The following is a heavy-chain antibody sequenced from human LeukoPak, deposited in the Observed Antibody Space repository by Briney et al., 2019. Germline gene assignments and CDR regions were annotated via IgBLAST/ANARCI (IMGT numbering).Heavy chain of an antibody. Sequence: PGGSLRLSCAASGFTFSSYWMLWVRQAPGKGLVWVSRINTDGSTTTYADSVKGRFTISRDNAENTLFLQMNSLTAEDTAVYFCARARVAGTYYFDQWGQGTLVTVSS. D-gene: IGHD6-19*01. V-gene: IGHV3-74*01. J-gene: IGHJ4*02. CDR1: GFTFSSYW. CDR2: INTDGSTT. CDR3: ARARVAGTYYFDQ.